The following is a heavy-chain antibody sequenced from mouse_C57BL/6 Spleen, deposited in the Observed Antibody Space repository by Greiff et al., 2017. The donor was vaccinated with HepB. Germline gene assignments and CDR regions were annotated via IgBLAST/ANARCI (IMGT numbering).Heavy chain of an antibody. CDR1: GYAFSSSW. Sequence: VQLQESGPELVKPGASVKISCKASGYAFSSSWMNWVKQRPGKGLEWIGRIYPGDGDTNYNGKFKGKATLTADKSSSTAYMQLSSLTSEDSAVYFCARGGSSRYWGQGTTLTVSS. CDR3: ARGGSSRY. J-gene: IGHJ2*01. CDR2: IYPGDGDT. V-gene: IGHV1-82*01. D-gene: IGHD1-1*01.